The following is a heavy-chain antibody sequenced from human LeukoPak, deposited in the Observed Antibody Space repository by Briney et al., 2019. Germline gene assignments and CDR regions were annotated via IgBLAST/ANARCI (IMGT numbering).Heavy chain of an antibody. CDR1: GGTFSSYA. J-gene: IGHJ6*03. CDR2: IIPIFGTA. V-gene: IGHV1-69*05. D-gene: IGHD5-12*01. CDR3: ATRGYYYYMDV. Sequence: ASVKVSCKASGGTFSSYAISWVRQAPGQGLEWMGRIIPIFGTANYAQKFQGRVTITTDESTSTAYMELSSLRSEDTAVYYCATRGYYYYMDVWCKGTTVTVSS.